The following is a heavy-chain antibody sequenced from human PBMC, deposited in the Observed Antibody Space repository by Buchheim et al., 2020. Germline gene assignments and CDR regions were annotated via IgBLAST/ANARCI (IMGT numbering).Heavy chain of an antibody. Sequence: QVQLVESGGGVVQPGRSLRLSCAASGFTFSSYAMHWVRQAPGKGLEWVAVISYDGSNKYYADSVKGRFTISRDNSKNTLYLQMNSLRAEDTAVHYCASGGGYCSSTSCYDYWGQGTL. D-gene: IGHD2-2*03. CDR3: ASGGGYCSSTSCYDY. CDR1: GFTFSSYA. CDR2: ISYDGSNK. J-gene: IGHJ4*02. V-gene: IGHV3-30*04.